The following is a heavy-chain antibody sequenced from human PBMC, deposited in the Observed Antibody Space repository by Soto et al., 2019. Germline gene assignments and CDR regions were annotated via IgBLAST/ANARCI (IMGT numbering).Heavy chain of an antibody. V-gene: IGHV4-59*11. D-gene: IGHD7-27*01. CDR1: GGSISNHY. CDR2: IYYNGNT. CDR3: TRANWYSEY. J-gene: IGHJ4*02. Sequence: QGQLKESGPGLVKTSETLSLTCSVAGGSISNHYWSWIRQPPGKGLEWIGYIYYNGNTNYNPSLKSQVTMSGDTSRNQISLKLTTVTAADTAVYYCTRANWYSEYWGQGTLVTVSS.